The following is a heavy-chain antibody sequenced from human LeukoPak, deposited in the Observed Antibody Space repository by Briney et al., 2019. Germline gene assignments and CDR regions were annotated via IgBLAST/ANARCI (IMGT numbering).Heavy chain of an antibody. CDR3: AREGGSYSYYFDY. CDR2: IWYDGSNK. D-gene: IGHD3-10*01. J-gene: IGHJ4*02. CDR1: GFTFSSYG. V-gene: IGHV3-33*01. Sequence: PGRSLRLSCAASGFTFSSYGMHWVRQAPGQVLEWVAVIWYDGSNKYYPDSVKGRFTISRDNSKNTLYLQMNSLRAEDTAVYYCAREGGSYSYYFDYWGQGTLVTVSS.